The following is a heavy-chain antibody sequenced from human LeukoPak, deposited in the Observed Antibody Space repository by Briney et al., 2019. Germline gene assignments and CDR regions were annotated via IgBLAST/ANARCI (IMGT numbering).Heavy chain of an antibody. CDR3: ARGMSGTAMAAPFDY. V-gene: IGHV4-34*01. Sequence: SETLSLTCAVYGGSFSGYYWSWIRQPPAKGLEWIGEINHSGSTNYNPSLKSRVTISVDTSKNQFSLKLSSVTAADTAVYYCARGMSGTAMAAPFDYWGQGTLVTVSS. D-gene: IGHD5-18*01. J-gene: IGHJ4*02. CDR2: INHSGST. CDR1: GGSFSGYY.